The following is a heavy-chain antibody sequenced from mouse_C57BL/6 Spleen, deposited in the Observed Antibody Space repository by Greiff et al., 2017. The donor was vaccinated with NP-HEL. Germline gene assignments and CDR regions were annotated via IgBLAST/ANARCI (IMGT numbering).Heavy chain of an antibody. D-gene: IGHD4-1*01. CDR2: IDPSDSYT. Sequence: QVQLQQPGAELVKPGASVKLSCKASGYTFTSYWMQWVKQRPGQGLEWIGEIDPSDSYTNYNQKFKGKATLTVDTSSSTAYMQLSSLTSEDSAVYYCARWGTGTEGYYFDYWGQGTTLTVSS. J-gene: IGHJ2*01. CDR1: GYTFTSYW. CDR3: ARWGTGTEGYYFDY. V-gene: IGHV1-50*01.